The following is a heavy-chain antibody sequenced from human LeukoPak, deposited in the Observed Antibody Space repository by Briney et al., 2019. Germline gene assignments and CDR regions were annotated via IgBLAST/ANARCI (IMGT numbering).Heavy chain of an antibody. CDR3: ARDHYDFWSGYYEVCLDY. Sequence: GGSLRLSCAASVFTFSSYAMHWVRQAQGKGLEYVSAISSNGGSTYYANSVKGRFTISRDNSKNTLYLQMGSLRAGDMAVYYCARDHYDFWSGYYEVCLDYWGQGTLVTVSS. V-gene: IGHV3-64*01. CDR1: VFTFSSYA. D-gene: IGHD3-3*01. J-gene: IGHJ4*02. CDR2: ISSNGGST.